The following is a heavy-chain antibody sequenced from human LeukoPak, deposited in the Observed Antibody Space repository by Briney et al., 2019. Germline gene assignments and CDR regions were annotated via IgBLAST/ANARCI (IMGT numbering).Heavy chain of an antibody. Sequence: GESLKISCKGSGYSFTSYWIGWVRQMPGKGLEWMGIIYPGDSDTRYSPSFQGQVTISADKSISTAYLQWSSLKASDTAMYYCARLGHIVVVPAALDSWGQGTLVTVSS. CDR1: GYSFTSYW. CDR2: IYPGDSDT. D-gene: IGHD2-2*01. J-gene: IGHJ4*02. V-gene: IGHV5-51*01. CDR3: ARLGHIVVVPAALDS.